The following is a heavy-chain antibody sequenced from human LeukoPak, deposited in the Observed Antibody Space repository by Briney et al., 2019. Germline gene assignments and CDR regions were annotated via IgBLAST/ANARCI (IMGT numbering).Heavy chain of an antibody. J-gene: IGHJ4*02. D-gene: IGHD3-10*01. Sequence: GGSLRLSCAASGFTFNNYNFNWVRQAPGRGLEWVSFISRSSADISYADSVKGRFTISRDNAKNSLYLQMNSLRAEDTAVYYCARSYGSGTLLLQWGQGTLVTVSS. CDR1: GFTFNNYN. CDR3: ARSYGSGTLLLQ. CDR2: ISRSSADI. V-gene: IGHV3-21*06.